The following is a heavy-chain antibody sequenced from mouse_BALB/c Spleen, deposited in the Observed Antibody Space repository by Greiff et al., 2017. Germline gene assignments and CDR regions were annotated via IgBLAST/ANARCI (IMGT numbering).Heavy chain of an antibody. CDR3: AREYYGSSYFDY. D-gene: IGHD1-1*01. CDR1: GFTFSSYA. V-gene: IGHV5-6-5*01. CDR2: ISSGGST. Sequence: EVMLVESGGGLVKPGGSLKLSCAASGFTFSSYAMSWVRQTPEKRLEWVASISSGGSTYYPDSVKGRFTIARDNARNILYLQMSSLRSEDTAMYYCAREYYGSSYFDYWGQGTTLTVSS. J-gene: IGHJ2*01.